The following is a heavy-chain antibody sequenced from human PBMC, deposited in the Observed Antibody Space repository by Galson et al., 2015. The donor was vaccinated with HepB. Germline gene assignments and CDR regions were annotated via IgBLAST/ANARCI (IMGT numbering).Heavy chain of an antibody. CDR2: VGAGGGST. CDR1: GFTFSSYA. V-gene: IGHV3-23*01. Sequence: SLRLSCAASGFTFSSYAINWVRQAPGEGLQWVSTVGAGGGSTYYADSVKGRFTISRDDSKNTLYLQMNSLRVEDTAIYYCAKGRSGLELADWGQGTLVTVSS. CDR3: AKGRSGLELAD. J-gene: IGHJ4*02. D-gene: IGHD5-24*01.